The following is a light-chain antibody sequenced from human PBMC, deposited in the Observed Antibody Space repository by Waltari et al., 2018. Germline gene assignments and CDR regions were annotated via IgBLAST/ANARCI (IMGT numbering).Light chain of an antibody. Sequence: QSALTQPASVSGSPGQSITISCTGTNSDIGNYNYVSWYQQHPGKVPKLIIYEVTNRPSGVSKRVSGSKYGNTASLTISGLQAEDEADYYCNSYTSRSTVVFGGGTKLTVL. CDR1: NSDIGNYNY. CDR3: NSYTSRSTVV. CDR2: EVT. J-gene: IGLJ2*01. V-gene: IGLV2-14*01.